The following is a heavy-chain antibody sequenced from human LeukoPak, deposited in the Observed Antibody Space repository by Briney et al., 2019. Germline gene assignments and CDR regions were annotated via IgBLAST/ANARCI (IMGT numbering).Heavy chain of an antibody. CDR1: GFTFSSYA. J-gene: IGHJ4*02. CDR3: ARLYLPATRFDY. CDR2: ISGSGSST. Sequence: GGSLRLSCAASGFTFSSYAMTWVRQAPGKGLEWVSGISGSGSSTHHADPVKGRFTISRDNSKNTLYLQMNSLRAEDTAVYYCARLYLPATRFDYWGQGTLVTVSS. V-gene: IGHV3-23*01. D-gene: IGHD5-24*01.